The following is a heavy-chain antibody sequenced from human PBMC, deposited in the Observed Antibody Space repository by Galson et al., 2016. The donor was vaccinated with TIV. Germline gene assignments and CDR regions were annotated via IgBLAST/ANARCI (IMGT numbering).Heavy chain of an antibody. D-gene: IGHD6-25*01. J-gene: IGHJ4*02. V-gene: IGHV1-18*01. CDR2: ISVYNGNT. CDR3: ARDTPSLLAAATMDD. Sequence: SVKVSCKASGYIFNNFGVSWVRQAPGQGLEWMAGISVYNGNTNYAQSLQGRVTLTTDTSTSTAYMELRSLRSDDTAVYYCARDTPSLLAAATMDDWGQGTPVTVSS. CDR1: GYIFNNFG.